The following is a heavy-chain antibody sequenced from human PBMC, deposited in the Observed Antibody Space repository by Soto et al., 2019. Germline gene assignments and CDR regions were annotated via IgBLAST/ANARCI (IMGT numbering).Heavy chain of an antibody. CDR2: ISYDGSNK. CDR1: GFTFSSYG. CDR3: AKLWGNSEWNKFDY. D-gene: IGHD3-16*01. J-gene: IGHJ4*02. V-gene: IGHV3-30*18. Sequence: QVQLVESGGGVVQPGRSLRLSCAASGFTFSSYGMHWVRQAPGKGLEWVAVISYDGSNKYYADSVKGRFTISRDNSKNTLYLQMNSLRAEDTAVYYCAKLWGNSEWNKFDYWGQGTLVTVSS.